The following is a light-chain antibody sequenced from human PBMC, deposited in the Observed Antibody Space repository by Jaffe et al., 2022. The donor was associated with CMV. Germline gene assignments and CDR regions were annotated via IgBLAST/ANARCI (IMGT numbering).Light chain of an antibody. CDR2: KTS. CDR3: QQYDTYPYI. V-gene: IGKV1-5*03. CDR1: QTISDS. Sequence: DIQMTQSPSTLSASVGDRVTITCRASQTISDSLAWYQQKSGKAPKLLIYKTSSLESGVPSRFSGSGSGTEFTLTISSLQPDDFATYYCQQYDTYPYIFGQGTKLEIK. J-gene: IGKJ2*01.